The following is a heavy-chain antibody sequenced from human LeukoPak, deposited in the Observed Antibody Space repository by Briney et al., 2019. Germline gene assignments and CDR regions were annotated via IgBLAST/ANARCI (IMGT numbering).Heavy chain of an antibody. CDR1: GGSISSSSYY. CDR3: AREGDGSGYYDY. D-gene: IGHD3-22*01. Sequence: SETLSLTCTVSGGSISSSSYYWGWIRQPPGKGLEWIGSIYYSGSTNYNPSLKSRVTISVDTSKNQFSLKLSSVTAADTAVYYCAREGDGSGYYDYWGQGTLVTVSS. CDR2: IYYSGST. V-gene: IGHV4-39*07. J-gene: IGHJ4*02.